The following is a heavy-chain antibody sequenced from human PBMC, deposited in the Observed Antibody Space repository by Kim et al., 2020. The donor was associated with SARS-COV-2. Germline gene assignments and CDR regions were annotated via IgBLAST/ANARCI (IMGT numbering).Heavy chain of an antibody. CDR1: GGSISSSSYY. D-gene: IGHD3-9*01. J-gene: IGHJ5*02. V-gene: IGHV4-39*01. Sequence: SETLSLTCTVSGGSISSSSYYWGWIRQPPGKGLEWIGSIYYSGSTYYNPSLKSRVTISVDTSKNQFSLKLSSVTAADTAVYYCAPKYYDIPRGSWFDPWGQGTLVTVSS. CDR2: IYYSGST. CDR3: APKYYDIPRGSWFDP.